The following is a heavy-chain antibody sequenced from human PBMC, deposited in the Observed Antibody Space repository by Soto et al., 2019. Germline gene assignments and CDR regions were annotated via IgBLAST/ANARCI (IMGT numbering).Heavy chain of an antibody. CDR3: ATYGGGCSGGSCYHNWLDP. Sequence: GPSVKVSCKASGYTFTSYYMHWVRQAPGQGLEWMGIINPSGGSTSYAQKFQGRVTMTRDTSTSTVYMELSSLRSEDTAVYYCATYGGGCSGGSCYHNWLDPWGQGTLVTV. V-gene: IGHV1-46*01. J-gene: IGHJ5*02. D-gene: IGHD2-15*01. CDR1: GYTFTSYY. CDR2: INPSGGST.